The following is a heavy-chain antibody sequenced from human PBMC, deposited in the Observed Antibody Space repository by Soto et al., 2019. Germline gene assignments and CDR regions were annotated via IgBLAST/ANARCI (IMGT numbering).Heavy chain of an antibody. CDR3: AKGHSSSWYQFNWFDP. V-gene: IGHV3-23*01. CDR2: ISGSGGST. D-gene: IGHD6-13*01. J-gene: IGHJ5*02. CDR1: GFTFSSYA. Sequence: GGSLRLSCAASGFTFSSYAMSWVRQAPGKGLEWVSAISGSGGSTYYADSVKGRFTISRDNSKNTLYLQMNSLRAEDTAVYYCAKGHSSSWYQFNWFDPWGQGTLVTVFS.